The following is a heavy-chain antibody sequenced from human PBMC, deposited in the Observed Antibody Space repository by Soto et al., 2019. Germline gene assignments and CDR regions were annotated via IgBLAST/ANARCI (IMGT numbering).Heavy chain of an antibody. V-gene: IGHV4-4*02. CDR3: ARKYSSSWYLGP. Sequence: QVQLQESGPGLVKPSGTLSLTCAVSGGSISSSNWWSWVRQPPGKGLEWIGEIYHSGSTNYNPSLRSRVTRAVDKSKNQFSGKLSSVTAADTAVYYCARKYSSSWYLGPWGQGTLVTVSS. CDR1: GGSISSSNW. CDR2: IYHSGST. J-gene: IGHJ4*02. D-gene: IGHD6-13*01.